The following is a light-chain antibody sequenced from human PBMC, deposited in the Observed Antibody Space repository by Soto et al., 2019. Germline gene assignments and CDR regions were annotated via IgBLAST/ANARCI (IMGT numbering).Light chain of an antibody. Sequence: SYELTQPLSVSVALGQTARITCGGNNIGSKNVHWYQQKPGQAPVLVIYRDSIRPSGIPERFSGSNSGNTATLTISRAQAGDEADYYCQVWDSSTVVFGGGTKLTVL. V-gene: IGLV3-9*01. CDR1: NIGSKN. J-gene: IGLJ3*02. CDR2: RDS. CDR3: QVWDSSTVV.